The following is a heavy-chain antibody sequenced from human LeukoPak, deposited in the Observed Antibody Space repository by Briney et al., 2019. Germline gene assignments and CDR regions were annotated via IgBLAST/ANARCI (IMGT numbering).Heavy chain of an antibody. CDR1: GYTFIGHY. CDR3: ARDRVFFDS. J-gene: IGHJ4*02. V-gene: IGHV1-2*02. D-gene: IGHD6-13*01. CDR2: INPNSGGT. Sequence: ASVKVSCKASGYTFIGHYIHWVRQAPGQGLEWMGWINPNSGGTNYAQKFQGRVTMTRDTSISTAYMELRRLRSDDTAVYYCARDRVFFDSWGRGTLVTVSS.